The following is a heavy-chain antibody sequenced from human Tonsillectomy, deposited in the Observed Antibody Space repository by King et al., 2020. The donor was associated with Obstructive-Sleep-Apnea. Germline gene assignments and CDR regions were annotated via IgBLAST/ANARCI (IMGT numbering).Heavy chain of an antibody. D-gene: IGHD5/OR15-5a*01. V-gene: IGHV4-59*01. Sequence: VQLQESGPGLVKPSETLSLTCTVSGGSISSYYWSWIRQPPGKGLEWIGYIYYSGSTNYNPSLKSRVTISVDTSKNQFSLQLSSVTAADTAVYYCARIVGLHLVDYWGQGTLVTVSS. CDR2: IYYSGST. J-gene: IGHJ4*02. CDR3: ARIVGLHLVDY. CDR1: GGSISSYY.